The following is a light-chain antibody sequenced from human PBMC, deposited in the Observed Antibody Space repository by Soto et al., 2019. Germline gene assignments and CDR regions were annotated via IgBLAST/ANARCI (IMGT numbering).Light chain of an antibody. J-gene: IGKJ2*01. CDR1: QSISSW. CDR3: QHYNGYPYT. V-gene: IGKV1-5*01. Sequence: DIQMTQSPSTLSASVGDTVTITCRASQSISSWLAWYQQKPGIAPQLLIYDASRVKTGVPSRFTASGSGTEFTLTINTLQADDSATYFCQHYNGYPYTFGPGTKVDIK. CDR2: DAS.